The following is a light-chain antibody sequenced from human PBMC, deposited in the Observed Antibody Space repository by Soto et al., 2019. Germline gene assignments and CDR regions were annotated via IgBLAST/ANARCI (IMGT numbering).Light chain of an antibody. CDR1: QSISNW. Sequence: DIHMTQSPSTLPASVGDRVTITCRASQSISNWLAWYQQKPGKAPKLLIYAASSLQSGVPSRFSGSGSGTDFTLTISSLQPEDFTTYFCQQSYSTPRTFGQRSMVDI. CDR3: QQSYSTPRT. CDR2: AAS. J-gene: IGKJ1*01. V-gene: IGKV1-39*01.